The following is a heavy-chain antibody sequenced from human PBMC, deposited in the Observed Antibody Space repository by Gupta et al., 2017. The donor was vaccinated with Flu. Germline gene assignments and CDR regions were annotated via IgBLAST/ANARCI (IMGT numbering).Heavy chain of an antibody. CDR2: IRSKANNYAT. J-gene: IGHJ6*02. V-gene: IGHV3-73*02. D-gene: IGHD3-16*01. Sequence: EVQLVESGGDLVQPGGSLKLSCAASGFTFSGSAMHWVRQASGKGLEWVGRIRSKANNYATAYAESVKGRFTISRDDSKNTAYLQMSSLKTEDTAVYYCTRGGVAVSPKYGMDVWGQGTTVTVSS. CDR1: GFTFSGSA. CDR3: TRGGVAVSPKYGMDV.